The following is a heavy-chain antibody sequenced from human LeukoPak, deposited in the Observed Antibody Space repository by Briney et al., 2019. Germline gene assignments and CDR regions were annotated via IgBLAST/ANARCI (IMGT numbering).Heavy chain of an antibody. V-gene: IGHV5-51*01. J-gene: IGHJ4*02. CDR3: ARRDCSSTSCYNLDY. Sequence: GESLQISCKGSGYSFTSYWIGWVRQMPGKGLEWMGIIYPGDSDTRYSPSFQGQVTISADKSISTAYLQWSSLKASDTAMYYCARRDCSSTSCYNLDYWGQGTLVTVSS. CDR1: GYSFTSYW. CDR2: IYPGDSDT. D-gene: IGHD2-2*02.